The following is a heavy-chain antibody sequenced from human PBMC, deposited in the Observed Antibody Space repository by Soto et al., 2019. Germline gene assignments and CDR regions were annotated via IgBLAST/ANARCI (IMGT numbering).Heavy chain of an antibody. CDR3: AGEYGSGSYYAHPGGMDV. D-gene: IGHD3-10*01. Sequence: QLQLQESGSGLVKPSQTLSLTCAVSGGSISSGGYSWSWIRQPPGKGLEWIGYIYHSGSTYYNPXXKSRVTISVDXXKXQXXLKLSSVTAADTAVYYCAGEYGSGSYYAHPGGMDVWGQGTTVTVSS. CDR2: IYHSGST. J-gene: IGHJ6*02. CDR1: GGSISSGGYS. V-gene: IGHV4-30-2*01.